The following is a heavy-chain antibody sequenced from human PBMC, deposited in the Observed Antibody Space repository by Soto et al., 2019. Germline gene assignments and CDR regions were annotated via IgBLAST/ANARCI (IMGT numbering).Heavy chain of an antibody. CDR1: GFTFTSSA. CDR3: AAEYYDFWSGSMAQFDY. D-gene: IGHD3-3*01. J-gene: IGHJ4*02. CDR2: IVVGSGNT. Sequence: SVKVSCKASGFTFTSSAVQWVRQARGQRLEWIGWIVVGSGNTNYAQKFQERVTITRDMSTSTAYMELSSLRSEDTAVYYYAAEYYDFWSGSMAQFDYWGQGTLVTSPQ. V-gene: IGHV1-58*01.